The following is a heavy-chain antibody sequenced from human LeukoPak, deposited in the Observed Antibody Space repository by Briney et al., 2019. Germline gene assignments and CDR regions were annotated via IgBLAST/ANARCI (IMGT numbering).Heavy chain of an antibody. D-gene: IGHD3-10*01. CDR3: ARGRYYYGSGSYYNWFDP. CDR2: ISAYNGNT. V-gene: IGHV1-18*01. J-gene: IGHJ5*02. Sequence: GASVKVSCKASGYTFTSYGISWVRQAPGQGLEWMGWISAYNGNTNYAQKLQGRVTMTTDTSTSTAYMELRSLRSDDTAVYYCARGRYYYGSGSYYNWFDPWGKGTLVTVSS. CDR1: GYTFTSYG.